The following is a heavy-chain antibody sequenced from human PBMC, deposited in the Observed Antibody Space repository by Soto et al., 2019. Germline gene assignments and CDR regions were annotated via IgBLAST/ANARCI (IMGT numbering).Heavy chain of an antibody. D-gene: IGHD3-10*01. V-gene: IGHV1-69*06. CDR2: IIPIFGTT. CDR1: GGTFSSYA. Sequence: QVQLVQSGAEVKEPGSSVKVSCKASGGTFSSYAISWVRQAPGQGLEWMGGIIPIFGTTNYAQKFQGRVTITADKSTSTAYMELSSLRSEDTAVYYCARDFPKSSGIGYWGQGTLVIVSS. J-gene: IGHJ4*02. CDR3: ARDFPKSSGIGY.